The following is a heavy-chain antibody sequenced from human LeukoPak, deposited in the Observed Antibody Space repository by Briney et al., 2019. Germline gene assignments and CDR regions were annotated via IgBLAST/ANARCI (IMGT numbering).Heavy chain of an antibody. Sequence: GGSLRLSCAASGFTFSSYSMNWVRQAPGKGLEWVSSISSSSSYIYYADSVKGRFTISRDNAKNSLYLQMNSLRAEDTAAYYCARDGDIVVVPAAIGHNWFDPWGQGTLVTVSS. D-gene: IGHD2-2*01. CDR1: GFTFSSYS. V-gene: IGHV3-21*01. CDR2: ISSSSSYI. CDR3: ARDGDIVVVPAAIGHNWFDP. J-gene: IGHJ5*02.